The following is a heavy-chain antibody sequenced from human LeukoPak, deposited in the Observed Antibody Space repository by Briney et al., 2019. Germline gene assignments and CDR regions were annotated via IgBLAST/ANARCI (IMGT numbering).Heavy chain of an antibody. V-gene: IGHV3-30-3*01. CDR1: GFTFSSYA. D-gene: IGHD2-21*02. CDR2: ISYDGSNK. Sequence: PGGSLRLSCEASGFTFSSYAMHWVRQAPGKGLEWVAVISYDGSNKYYADSVKGRFTISRDNSKNTLYLQMNSLRAEDTAVYYCASGVTFGHYYFDYWGQGTLVTVSS. J-gene: IGHJ4*02. CDR3: ASGVTFGHYYFDY.